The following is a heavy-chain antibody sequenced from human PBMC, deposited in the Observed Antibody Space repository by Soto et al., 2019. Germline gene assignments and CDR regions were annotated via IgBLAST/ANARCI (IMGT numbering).Heavy chain of an antibody. CDR1: GYTFTSYD. CDR3: AREIRSSSSGGGWFDP. J-gene: IGHJ5*02. V-gene: IGHV1-8*01. CDR2: MNPNSGNT. Sequence: QVQPVQSGAEVKKPGASVKVSCKASGYTFTSYDINWVRQATGQGLEWMGWMNPNSGNTGYAQKFQGRVTMTRNTSISTAYMELSSLRSEDTAVYYCAREIRSSSSGGGWFDPWGQGTLVTVSS. D-gene: IGHD6-6*01.